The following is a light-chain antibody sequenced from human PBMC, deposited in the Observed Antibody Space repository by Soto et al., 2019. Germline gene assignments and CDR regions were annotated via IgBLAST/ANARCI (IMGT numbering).Light chain of an antibody. CDR3: QQADSFPIT. J-gene: IGKJ5*01. V-gene: IGKV1-12*01. CDR2: AAS. Sequence: DIQMTQSPSSVSASVGDRVTITCRASQPINTYLAWYQQKPTEAPKLLIYAASSLQGAVPSRFSGSGSGTDFTLTITSLHPEDFATYFCQQADSFPITFGQGTRLEIK. CDR1: QPINTY.